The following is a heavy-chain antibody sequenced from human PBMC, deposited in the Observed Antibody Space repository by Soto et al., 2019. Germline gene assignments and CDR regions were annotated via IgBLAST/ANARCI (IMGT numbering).Heavy chain of an antibody. CDR2: ISAYNGNT. D-gene: IGHD2-2*02. Sequence: ASVKLSCKASGYTFTSYGISWVRQAPGQGLEWMGWISAYNGNTNYAQKLQGRVTMTTDTSTSTAYMELRSLRSDDTAVYYCERDGDIVVVPAAIWWWFDPWGQGTLVTVSS. CDR3: ERDGDIVVVPAAIWWWFDP. J-gene: IGHJ5*02. CDR1: GYTFTSYG. V-gene: IGHV1-18*01.